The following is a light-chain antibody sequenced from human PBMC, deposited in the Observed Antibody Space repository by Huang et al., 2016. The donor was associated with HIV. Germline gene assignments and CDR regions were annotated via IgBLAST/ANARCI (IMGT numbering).Light chain of an antibody. CDR3: MQGTDLPRIT. J-gene: IGKJ5*01. CDR2: EVC. V-gene: IGKV2-29*03. Sequence: DIVMTQTPLSLSVTSGQPASISCTSSQSLLHSDGKTYVHWYLQKPGQPPQHLIYEVCEWFSGVSDRFSGSGSGTYFTLKISRVEAGDVGVYYCMQGTDLPRITFGQGTRLEIK. CDR1: QSLLHSDGKTY.